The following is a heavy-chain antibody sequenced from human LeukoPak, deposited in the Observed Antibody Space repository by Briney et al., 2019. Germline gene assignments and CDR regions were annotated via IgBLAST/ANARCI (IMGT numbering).Heavy chain of an antibody. Sequence: GALRLSCAASGFTFSDYYMSWIRQAPGKGLEWVSYISSSGSTIYYADSVKGRFTISRDNAKNSLYLQMNSLRAEDTAVYYCARDDITIFGVGLLGPDYYYGMDVWGQGTTVTVSS. V-gene: IGHV3-11*01. D-gene: IGHD3-3*01. CDR2: ISSSGSTI. CDR1: GFTFSDYY. CDR3: ARDDITIFGVGLLGPDYYYGMDV. J-gene: IGHJ6*02.